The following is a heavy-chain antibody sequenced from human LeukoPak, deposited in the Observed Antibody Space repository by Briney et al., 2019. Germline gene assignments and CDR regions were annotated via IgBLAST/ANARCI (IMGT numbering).Heavy chain of an antibody. D-gene: IGHD3-10*01. Sequence: GGSLRPSCAASGFTFSSYGMSWVRQAPGKGLEWVSAISGSGGSTYYADSVKGRFTISRDNSKNTLYLQMNSLRAEDTAVYYCAKDLREVRGVTLDYWGQGTLVTVSS. CDR1: GFTFSSYG. V-gene: IGHV3-23*01. CDR2: ISGSGGST. CDR3: AKDLREVRGVTLDY. J-gene: IGHJ4*02.